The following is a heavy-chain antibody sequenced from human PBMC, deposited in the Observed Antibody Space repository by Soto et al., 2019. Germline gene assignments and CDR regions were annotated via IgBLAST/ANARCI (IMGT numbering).Heavy chain of an antibody. J-gene: IGHJ6*02. V-gene: IGHV3-11*01. CDR1: GFTFSDYY. Sequence: PGGSLRLSCAASGFTFSDYYMSWIRQAPGKGLEWVSYISSSGSTIYYADSVKGRFTISRDNAKNSLYLQMNSLRAEDTAVYYCARLERASMGLRNYYYGMDVWGQGTTVTVSS. CDR2: ISSSGSTI. CDR3: ARLERASMGLRNYYYGMDV. D-gene: IGHD3-16*01.